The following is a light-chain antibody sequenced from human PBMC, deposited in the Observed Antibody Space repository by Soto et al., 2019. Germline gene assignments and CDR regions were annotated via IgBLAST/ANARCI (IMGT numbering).Light chain of an antibody. CDR3: QQYSAWVT. Sequence: EIVLTQSPDSLSVSPGERASLSCRASQSVGSNLAWYQQKPGQAPRLLIYGTSTRATGIPARFSGSGSGTDFTLTISSLQSEDFAVYYCQQYSAWVTFGGGTKVEI. V-gene: IGKV3D-15*01. CDR1: QSVGSN. CDR2: GTS. J-gene: IGKJ4*01.